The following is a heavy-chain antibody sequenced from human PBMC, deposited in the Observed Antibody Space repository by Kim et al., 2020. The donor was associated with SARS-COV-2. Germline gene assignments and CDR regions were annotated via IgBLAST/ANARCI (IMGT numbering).Heavy chain of an antibody. V-gene: IGHV5-10-1*01. CDR1: GYSFTSYW. D-gene: IGHD6-13*01. Sequence: GESLKISCKGSGYSFTSYWISWVRQMPGKGLEWMGRIDPSDSYTNYSPSFQGHVTISADKSISTAYLQWSSLKASDTAMYYCARHVEYSSSWYSNFDYWGQGTLVTVSS. CDR2: IDPSDSYT. CDR3: ARHVEYSSSWYSNFDY. J-gene: IGHJ4*02.